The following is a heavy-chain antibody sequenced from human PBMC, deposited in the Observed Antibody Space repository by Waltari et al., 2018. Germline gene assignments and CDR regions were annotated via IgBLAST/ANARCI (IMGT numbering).Heavy chain of an antibody. J-gene: IGHJ4*02. V-gene: IGHV4-31*03. CDR3: ARDVGSGSIDY. CDR1: GGSISSGGYY. CDR2: IYYSGST. D-gene: IGHD3-10*01. Sequence: QVQLQESGPGLVKPSQTLSLTCTVSGGSISSGGYYWSWIRQHPGKGLEWIGYIYYSGSTYYNPSLKSRVTISVDTSKNQFSLKLSRLRSDDTAVYYCARDVGSGSIDYWGQGTLVTVSS.